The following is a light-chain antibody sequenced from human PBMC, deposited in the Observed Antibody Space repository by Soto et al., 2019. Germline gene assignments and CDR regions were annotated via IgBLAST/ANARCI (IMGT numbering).Light chain of an antibody. CDR1: QSISTY. Sequence: DIQMTQSPSSLSASVGDRVTITCRASQSISTYLNWYQQKPGKAPKLLIYAASTLQSGVPSRFSGSGSGTEFTLTISSLQPADFATYYCQQSYNTLPTFGQGTKVEIK. CDR3: QQSYNTLPT. J-gene: IGKJ1*01. V-gene: IGKV1-39*01. CDR2: AAS.